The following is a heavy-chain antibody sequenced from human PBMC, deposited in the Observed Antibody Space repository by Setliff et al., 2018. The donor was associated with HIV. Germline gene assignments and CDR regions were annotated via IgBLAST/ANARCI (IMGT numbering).Heavy chain of an antibody. CDR3: AHTVVPAALSFNWFDP. D-gene: IGHD2-2*01. V-gene: IGHV2-5*01. J-gene: IGHJ5*02. CDR1: GFSLSTSGVG. CDR2: IYWNDDK. Sequence: PTLVNPTQTLTLTCTFSGFSLSTSGVGVGWIRQPPGKALEWLAVIYWNDDKRYSPSLKSRLTITKDTSKNQVVLTMTNMDPVDTATYYCAHTVVPAALSFNWFDPWGQGTLVTVSS.